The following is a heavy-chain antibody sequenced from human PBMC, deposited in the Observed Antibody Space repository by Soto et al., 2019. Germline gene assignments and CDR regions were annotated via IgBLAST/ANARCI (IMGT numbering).Heavy chain of an antibody. CDR3: ARDPDASVTH. CDR1: GYTFTAYA. J-gene: IGHJ4*02. CDR2: INAGNGDT. Sequence: QVHLVQSGAEVKKPGASVKVSCKASGYTFTAYAIHWVRQAPGQGLEWMAWINAGNGDTKYSQKFQGRVTVTRDTTASTVYMELSSLRSEDTAVYSCARDPDASVTHWGQGTLVTVSS. V-gene: IGHV1-3*01. D-gene: IGHD4-17*01.